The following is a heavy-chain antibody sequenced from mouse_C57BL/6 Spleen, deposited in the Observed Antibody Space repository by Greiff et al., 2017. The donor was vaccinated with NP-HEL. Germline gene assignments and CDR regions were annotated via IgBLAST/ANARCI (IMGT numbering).Heavy chain of an antibody. J-gene: IGHJ3*01. CDR3: ARERNDYGSSPWFAY. D-gene: IGHD1-1*01. CDR1: GFTFSSYA. CDR2: ISDGGSYT. Sequence: EVQLVESGGGLVKPGGSLKLSCAASGFTFSSYAMSWVRQTPEKRLEWVATISDGGSYTYYPDNVKGRFTISRDNAKNNLYLQMSHLKSEDTAMYYCARERNDYGSSPWFAYWGQGTLVTVSA. V-gene: IGHV5-4*01.